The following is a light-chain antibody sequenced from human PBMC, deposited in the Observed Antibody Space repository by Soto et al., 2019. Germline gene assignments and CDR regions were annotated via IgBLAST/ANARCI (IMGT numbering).Light chain of an antibody. CDR2: DAS. V-gene: IGKV3-11*01. J-gene: IGKJ2*01. CDR1: QSVSSY. Sequence: EIVLTQSPATLSLSPGERATLSCRASQSVSSYLAWYQQKPGQAPRLLIYDASNRATGIPARFSGSGSGTDFTLTISSLEPEDFAVYYCQQRSNWPPDPFGQGNKLEIK. CDR3: QQRSNWPPDP.